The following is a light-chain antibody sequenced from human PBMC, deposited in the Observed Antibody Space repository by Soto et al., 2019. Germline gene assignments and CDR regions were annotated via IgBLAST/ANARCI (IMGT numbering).Light chain of an antibody. CDR2: GAS. CDR1: QSVSSNY. CDR3: QQYGNLVRFT. V-gene: IGKV3-20*01. J-gene: IGKJ3*01. Sequence: EIVLTQSPGTLSLSPGERVALSCRASQSVSSNYLAWYQQKPGQAPRLLIYGASSRAAGIPATFSGSGSGTDFTFTISRLESEGIALYYCQQYGNLVRFTFGPGNKVDIK.